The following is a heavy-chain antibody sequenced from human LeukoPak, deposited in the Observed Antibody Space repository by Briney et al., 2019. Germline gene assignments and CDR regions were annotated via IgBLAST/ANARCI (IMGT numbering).Heavy chain of an antibody. CDR2: IKQDARAT. CDR1: GFTFSNYW. V-gene: IGHV3-7*01. J-gene: IGHJ4*02. Sequence: GGSLRLSCAASGFTFSNYWMTWVRQAPGKGLEWVANIKQDARATFYGASVKGRFTISRDNSKNSLYLQMDSLRVEDTAVYYCATSDATAGGPYWGQGALVTVSS. CDR3: ATSDATAGGPY. D-gene: IGHD6-13*01.